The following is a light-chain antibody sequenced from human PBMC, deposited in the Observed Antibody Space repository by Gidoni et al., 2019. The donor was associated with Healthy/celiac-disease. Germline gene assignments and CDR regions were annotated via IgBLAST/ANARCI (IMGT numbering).Light chain of an antibody. CDR2: DAS. V-gene: IGKV3-11*01. CDR3: QQKVT. CDR1: QSVSSY. J-gene: IGKJ4*01. Sequence: ELVLTQSPATLSLSPGERATLSCRASQSVSSYLAWYQQKPGQAPRLLIYDASNRATGLPARFSGSVSGTDFTLTISSLEPEDFAVYYCQQKVTFGGGTKVEIK.